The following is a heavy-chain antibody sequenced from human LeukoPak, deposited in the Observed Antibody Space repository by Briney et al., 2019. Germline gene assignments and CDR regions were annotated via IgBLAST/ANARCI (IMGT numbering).Heavy chain of an antibody. V-gene: IGHV1-18*01. D-gene: IGHD6-19*01. Sequence: ASVKVSCKASGYTFTSYGISWVRQAPGQGLEWMGWISAYNGNTNYAQKLQGRVTMTTDTSTSTAYMELRSLRSDDTAVYYCARGREPGIAVAPSDYWGQGTLVTVSS. J-gene: IGHJ4*02. CDR1: GYTFTSYG. CDR3: ARGREPGIAVAPSDY. CDR2: ISAYNGNT.